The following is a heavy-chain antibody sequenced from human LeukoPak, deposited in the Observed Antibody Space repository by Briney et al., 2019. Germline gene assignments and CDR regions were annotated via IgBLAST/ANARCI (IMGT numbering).Heavy chain of an antibody. Sequence: SETLSLTCSVSRSPISSSMNYWGWIRQPPGKGPEWIGSVYFSGSAYYNPSFKSRVTISVDTSKNQFSLKLSSVTAADTAVYYCARGLWFGEYYFDYWGQGTLVTVSS. CDR3: ARGLWFGEYYFDY. CDR1: RSPISSSMNY. D-gene: IGHD3-10*01. CDR2: VYFSGSA. J-gene: IGHJ4*02. V-gene: IGHV4-39*07.